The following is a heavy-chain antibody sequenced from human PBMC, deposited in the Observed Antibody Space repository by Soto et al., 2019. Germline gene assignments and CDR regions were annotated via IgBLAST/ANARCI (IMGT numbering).Heavy chain of an antibody. V-gene: IGHV1-24*01. CDR1: ENTLTELT. CDR2: SAPEEGEP. J-gene: IGHJ4*02. Sequence: GASVKVSCKVPENTLTELTIDWLRQAPGKGLEWMGRSAPEEGEPIYPQKFQGRVSMTEDPSTDTAYMELTSLRSEDTAVYFCAADRKIVGTIGAFDFCGQGXLVTVYS. D-gene: IGHD1-26*01. CDR3: AADRKIVGTIGAFDF.